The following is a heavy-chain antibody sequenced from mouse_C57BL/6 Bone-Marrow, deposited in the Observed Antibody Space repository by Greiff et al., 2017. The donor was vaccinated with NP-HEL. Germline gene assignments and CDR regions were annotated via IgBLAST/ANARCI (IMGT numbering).Heavy chain of an antibody. CDR3: AREKYGNLHFDY. CDR2: IDPENGDT. CDR1: GFNIKDDY. J-gene: IGHJ2*01. V-gene: IGHV14-4*01. D-gene: IGHD2-10*02. Sequence: EVQLQQSGAELVRPGASVKLSCTASGFNIKDDYMHWVKQRPEQGLEWIGWIDPENGDTEYASKFQGKATITADTSSNTAYLQLSSLTSEDTAVYYCAREKYGNLHFDYWGQGTTLTVSS.